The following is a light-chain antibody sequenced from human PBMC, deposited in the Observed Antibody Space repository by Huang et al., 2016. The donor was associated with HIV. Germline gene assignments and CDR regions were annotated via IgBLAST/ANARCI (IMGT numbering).Light chain of an antibody. CDR3: QQSHGSPLT. CDR1: QNINTY. V-gene: IGKV1-39*01. J-gene: IGKJ1*01. Sequence: DIQMTQSPSSLSASVGDRVTITCRASQNINTYLNWYHQKPGKAPKLLMYAASSVQSGVPSRFSGIVSGTDFTLTINSLQPEDFATYYCQQSHGSPLTFGQGTKVEIK. CDR2: AAS.